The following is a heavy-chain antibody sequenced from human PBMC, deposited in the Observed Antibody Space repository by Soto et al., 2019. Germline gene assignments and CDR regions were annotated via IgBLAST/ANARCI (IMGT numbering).Heavy chain of an antibody. CDR1: GFTADDYA. J-gene: IGHJ4*02. Sequence: EVQLVESGGGLVQPGRSLRLSCVASGFTADDYAMHWVRQAPGKGLEWVSGISSNSDTIDYADSVKGRFTISRDNAKKSLFLQMNSLRPEDTALYYCAKDMKWGGMTTFLYFDSWGQGTLVTVAS. CDR2: ISSNSDTI. D-gene: IGHD3-16*01. V-gene: IGHV3-9*02. CDR3: AKDMKWGGMTTFLYFDS.